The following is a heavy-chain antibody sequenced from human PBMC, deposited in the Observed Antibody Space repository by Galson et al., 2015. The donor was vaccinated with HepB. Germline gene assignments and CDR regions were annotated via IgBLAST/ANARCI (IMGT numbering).Heavy chain of an antibody. CDR1: GFTFSTHA. D-gene: IGHD2-2*01. CDR3: AKVHCGATSCSRIDD. CDR2: ISGSGDTI. V-gene: IGHV3-23*01. J-gene: IGHJ4*02. Sequence: SLRLSCAASGFTFSTHAMGWVRQAPGKGLAWVSAISGSGDTIYYADSVMGRFTISRDNSKNTLYLQMNSLRAEDTAVYYCAKVHCGATSCSRIDDWGQGTLVTVSS.